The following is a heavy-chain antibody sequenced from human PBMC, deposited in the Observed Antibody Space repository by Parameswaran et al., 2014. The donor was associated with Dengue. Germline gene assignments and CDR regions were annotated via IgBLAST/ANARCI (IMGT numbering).Heavy chain of an antibody. CDR3: ARAKVLHDFWSGEFDY. Sequence: ESLKISCTVSGGSISSYYWSWIRQPPGKGLEWIGYIYYSGSTNYNPSLKSRVTISVDTSKNQFSLKLSSVTAADTAVYYCARAKVLHDFWSGEFDYWGQGTLVTVSS. CDR2: IYYSGST. J-gene: IGHJ4*02. D-gene: IGHD3-3*01. V-gene: IGHV4-59*01. CDR1: GGSISSYY.